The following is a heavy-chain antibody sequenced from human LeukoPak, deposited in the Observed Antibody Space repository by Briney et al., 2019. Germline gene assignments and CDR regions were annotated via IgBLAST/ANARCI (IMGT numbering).Heavy chain of an antibody. CDR3: ARDSGSLQLDD. V-gene: IGHV4-4*09. CDR1: GGSISSYY. CDR2: IYTSGST. J-gene: IGHJ4*02. D-gene: IGHD1-26*01. Sequence: SETLSLTCTVSGGSISSYYWSWIRQPPGKGLEWIGYIYTSGSTNYNPSLKSRVTISVDTSKNQFSLKLSSVTAADTAVYYCARDSGSLQLDDWGQGTLVTVSS.